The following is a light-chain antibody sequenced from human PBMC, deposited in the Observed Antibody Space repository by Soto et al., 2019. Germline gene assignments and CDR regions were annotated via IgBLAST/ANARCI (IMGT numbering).Light chain of an antibody. CDR2: GAS. J-gene: IGKJ2*01. Sequence: EIVLTQSPGTLSLSPGERATLSCRASQSVSSSYLAWYQQKPGQAPRLLIYGASSRATGIPDRFSGSGSGTDFPLTISILEPEDFAVYYWQQYGSSPRYTFGQGTKLEIK. CDR1: QSVSSSY. CDR3: QQYGSSPRYT. V-gene: IGKV3-20*01.